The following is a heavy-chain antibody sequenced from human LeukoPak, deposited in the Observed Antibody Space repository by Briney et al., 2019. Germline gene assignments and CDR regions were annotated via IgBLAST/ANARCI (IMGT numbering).Heavy chain of an antibody. CDR1: GFTFKNHW. CDR3: ARGGCELDY. V-gene: IGHV3-7*01. CDR2: IKEDGTQR. D-gene: IGHD4/OR15-4a*01. Sequence: PGGSLRLSCAASGFTFKNHWMAWVRLAPGKGLEWVAHIKEDGTQRYYVDSVKGRFTISRDDAKNSLYLQMNTLTDEDTAVYYCARGGCELDYWGQGILVTVSS. J-gene: IGHJ4*02.